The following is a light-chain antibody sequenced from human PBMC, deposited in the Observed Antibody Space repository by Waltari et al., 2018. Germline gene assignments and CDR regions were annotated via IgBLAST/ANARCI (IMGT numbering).Light chain of an antibody. Sequence: QSALTQPASVSGSPGQSITISCTGTRSAVGGFNYVSWSQQHPGKVPKLMIYNVINRPSGVSIRFSGSKSGNTASLTISGLQAEDEADYYCTSYTDSRIFDVVFGGGTRLTVL. J-gene: IGLJ2*01. CDR2: NVI. V-gene: IGLV2-14*03. CDR3: TSYTDSRIFDVV. CDR1: RSAVGGFNY.